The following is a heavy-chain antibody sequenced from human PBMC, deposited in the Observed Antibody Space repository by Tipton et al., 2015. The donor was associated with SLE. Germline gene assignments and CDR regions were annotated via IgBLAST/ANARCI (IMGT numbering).Heavy chain of an antibody. CDR1: GLTFSAYW. CDR3: ARGGIMEDGTLDY. CDR2: MNQGGSEE. V-gene: IGHV3-7*03. D-gene: IGHD2-8*01. J-gene: IGHJ4*02. Sequence: GSLRLSCVPSGLTFSAYWMTWVRQAPGKGLEWVASMNQGGSEEYYVDSVKGRFSISRDNAENSLYLQMNSLKMEDSAVYFCARGGIMEDGTLDYWGQGNLVTVSS.